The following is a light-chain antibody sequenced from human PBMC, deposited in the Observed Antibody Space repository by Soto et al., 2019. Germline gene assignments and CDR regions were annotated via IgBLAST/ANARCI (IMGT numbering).Light chain of an antibody. J-gene: IGLJ2*01. Sequence: QPVLTQPASVSGSPGQSITISCTGTSSDVGGYNYVSWYQQHPGKAPQLIIYDVNNRPSGVSNRFSGSKSGSTASLTISGLQAEDEADYYCSSYTSSSTRVFGGGTKVTVL. CDR2: DVN. V-gene: IGLV2-14*01. CDR3: SSYTSSSTRV. CDR1: SSDVGGYNY.